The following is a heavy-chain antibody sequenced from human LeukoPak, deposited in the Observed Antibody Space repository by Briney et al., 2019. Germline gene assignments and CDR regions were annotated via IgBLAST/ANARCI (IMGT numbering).Heavy chain of an antibody. D-gene: IGHD1-1*01. CDR3: ARGRGYDPVVFYFDS. V-gene: IGHV4-39*07. CDR1: GGLISSNPFF. Sequence: SETLSLTCSVSGGLISSNPFFWGWVRQPPGKGLEWIGSIFYTGSIYYNPSLKSRVTSFEDSSKNQFSLQLSSVTAADTAVYYCARGRGYDPVVFYFDSWGQGNLVIVSS. J-gene: IGHJ4*02. CDR2: IFYTGSI.